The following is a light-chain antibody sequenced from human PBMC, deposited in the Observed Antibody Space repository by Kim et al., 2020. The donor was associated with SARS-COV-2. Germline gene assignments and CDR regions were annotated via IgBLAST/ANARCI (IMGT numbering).Light chain of an antibody. V-gene: IGKV1-5*01. Sequence: DRVTHNCPGQSDNNYLLAWYQQKPGKAPKLLIYDASSLQSGVPSRFSGSGSGTEFTLTISSLQPDDFATYYCQQYNSYPWTFGLGTKVDIK. CDR1: DNNYL. CDR2: DAS. CDR3: QQYNSYPWT. J-gene: IGKJ1*01.